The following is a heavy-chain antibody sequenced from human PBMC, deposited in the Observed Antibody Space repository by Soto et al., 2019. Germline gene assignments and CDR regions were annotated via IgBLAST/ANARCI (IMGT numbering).Heavy chain of an antibody. J-gene: IGHJ6*02. CDR2: IYYSGST. CDR3: ARFITMVRGVIPWYYYYGMDV. CDR1: GGSVSSGSYY. Sequence: PSETLSLTCTVSGGSVSSGSYYWSWIRQPPGKGLEWIGYIYYSGSTNYNPSLKSRVTISVDTSKNQFSLKLSSVTAADTAVYYCARFITMVRGVIPWYYYYGMDVWGQGTTVTVSS. V-gene: IGHV4-61*01. D-gene: IGHD3-10*01.